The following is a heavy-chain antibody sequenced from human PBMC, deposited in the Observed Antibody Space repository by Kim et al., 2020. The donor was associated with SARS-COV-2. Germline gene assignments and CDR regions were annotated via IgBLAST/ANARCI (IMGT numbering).Heavy chain of an antibody. CDR2: IYYSGST. CDR1: GGSISSSSYY. V-gene: IGHV4-39*01. D-gene: IGHD3-10*01. Sequence: SETLSLTCTVSGGSISSSSYYWGWIRQSPGKGLEWIGSIYYSGSTYYNPSLKSRVTISVDTSKNQFSLKLSSVTAADTAVYYCARHAPIYYGSGSPGSRTHYYYYGMDVWGQGTTVTVSS. J-gene: IGHJ6*02. CDR3: ARHAPIYYGSGSPGSRTHYYYYGMDV.